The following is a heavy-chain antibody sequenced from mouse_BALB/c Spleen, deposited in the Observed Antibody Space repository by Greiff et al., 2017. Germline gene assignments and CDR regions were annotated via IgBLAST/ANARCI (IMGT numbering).Heavy chain of an antibody. CDR3: ARWGNYEGTFAY. V-gene: IGHV14-1*02. J-gene: IGHJ3*01. Sequence: VQLKESGAELVRPGALVKLSCKASGFNIKDYYMHWVKQRPEQGLEWIGWIDPENGNTIYDPKFQGKASITADTSSNTAYLQLSSLTSEDTAVYYCARWGNYEGTFAYWGQGTLVTVSA. CDR1: GFNIKDYY. D-gene: IGHD2-1*01. CDR2: IDPENGNT.